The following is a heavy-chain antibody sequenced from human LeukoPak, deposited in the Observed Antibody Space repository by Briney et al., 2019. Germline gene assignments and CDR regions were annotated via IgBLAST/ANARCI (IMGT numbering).Heavy chain of an antibody. V-gene: IGHV3-9*01. D-gene: IGHD4-17*01. CDR3: AKGGPTPTVTMYNWFDP. CDR1: GFTFDDYA. J-gene: IGHJ5*02. Sequence: GGSLRLSCAASGFTFDDYAMHWVRQAPGKGLEWVSGISWNSGSIGYADSVKGRFTISRDNAKTSLYLQMNSLRAEDTALYYCAKGGPTPTVTMYNWFDPWGQGTLVTVSS. CDR2: ISWNSGSI.